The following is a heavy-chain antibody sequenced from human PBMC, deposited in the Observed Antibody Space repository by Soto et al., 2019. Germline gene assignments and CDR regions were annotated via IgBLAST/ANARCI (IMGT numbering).Heavy chain of an antibody. D-gene: IGHD3-22*01. CDR1: GYSFTSYW. J-gene: IGHJ4*02. Sequence: PGESLKISCKCSGYSFTSYWISWVRQMPGKGLEWMGRIDPSDSYTNYSPSFQGHVTISADKSTSTAYLQWSSLKASDTAMYYCARRRYYYDSSGYYDYWGQGTLVTVSS. V-gene: IGHV5-10-1*01. CDR3: ARRRYYYDSSGYYDY. CDR2: IDPSDSYT.